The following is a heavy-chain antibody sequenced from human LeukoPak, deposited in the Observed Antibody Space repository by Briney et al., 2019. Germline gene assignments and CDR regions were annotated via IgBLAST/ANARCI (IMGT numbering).Heavy chain of an antibody. D-gene: IGHD6-13*01. Sequence: SETLSLTCTVSGVSISSYYWSWIRQPPGKGLEWIGYIYYSGSTNYNPSLKSRVTISVDTSKNQFSLKLSSVTAADTAVYYCAREGIAAASTDYYYGMDVWGKGTTVTVSS. J-gene: IGHJ6*04. CDR2: IYYSGST. V-gene: IGHV4-59*01. CDR1: GVSISSYY. CDR3: AREGIAAASTDYYYGMDV.